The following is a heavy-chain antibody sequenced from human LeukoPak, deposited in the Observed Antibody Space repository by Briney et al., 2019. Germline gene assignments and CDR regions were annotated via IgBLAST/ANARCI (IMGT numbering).Heavy chain of an antibody. Sequence: GGSVKVSCKASGYTFTSYYMHWGRQAPGQGLEWMGIMNASGVSTSYAQKFQGRVTMTWDTSRRTVCTEQSRLRSEDTTVYYCAKDSPRVYYGSGSYYNALGYWGQGTLVTVSS. CDR1: GYTFTSYY. V-gene: IGHV1-46*01. D-gene: IGHD3-10*01. CDR3: AKDSPRVYYGSGSYYNALGY. CDR2: MNASGVST. J-gene: IGHJ4*02.